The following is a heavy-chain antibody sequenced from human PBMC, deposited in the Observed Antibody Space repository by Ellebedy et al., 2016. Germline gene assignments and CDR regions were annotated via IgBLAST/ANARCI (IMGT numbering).Heavy chain of an antibody. V-gene: IGHV4-59*02. CDR3: AREVYVAGSHHYGLDV. J-gene: IGHJ6*02. CDR1: GGSVSSDY. CDR2: VFHTGTT. Sequence: SETLSLTCNVSGGSVSSDYWNWIRRSPGKGLEWIGYVFHTGTTNYNPSLKSRVTMSVDTSKSQFSVRLSSVTAADTALYYCAREVYVAGSHHYGLDVWGQGTTVTVSS. D-gene: IGHD2-8*01.